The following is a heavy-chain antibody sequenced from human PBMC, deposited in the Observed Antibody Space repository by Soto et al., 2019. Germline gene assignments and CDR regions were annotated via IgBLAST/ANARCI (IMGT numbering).Heavy chain of an antibody. CDR3: ARDKAAAETYYFDY. J-gene: IGHJ4*02. Sequence: GGSLRLSCAASGFTVSSNYMSWVRQAPGKGLEWVSVIYSGGSTYYADSVKGRFTISRDNSKNTLYLQMNSLRAEDTAVYYCARDKAAAETYYFDYWGQGTLVTVSS. CDR1: GFTVSSNY. CDR2: IYSGGST. V-gene: IGHV3-66*01. D-gene: IGHD6-13*01.